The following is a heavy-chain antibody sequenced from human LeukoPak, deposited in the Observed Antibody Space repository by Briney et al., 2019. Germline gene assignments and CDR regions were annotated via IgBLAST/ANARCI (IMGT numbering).Heavy chain of an antibody. V-gene: IGHV1-69*13. J-gene: IGHJ4*02. CDR1: GGTFSSYA. CDR3: ARVIAVAGIYYFDY. Sequence: SVKVSCKASGGTFSSYAISWVRQAPGQGLEWMGGIIPIFGTANYAQKFQGRVTITVDESTSTAYMELSSLRSEDTAMYYCARVIAVAGIYYFDYRGQGTLVTVSS. CDR2: IIPIFGTA. D-gene: IGHD6-19*01.